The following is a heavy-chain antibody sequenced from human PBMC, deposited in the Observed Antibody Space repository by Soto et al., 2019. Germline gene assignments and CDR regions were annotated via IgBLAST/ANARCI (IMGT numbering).Heavy chain of an antibody. V-gene: IGHV1-18*01. CDR2: ISAYNGNT. J-gene: IGHJ5*02. CDR3: ARDDRTGYCSGGSCSNWGA. CDR1: GYTFTSYG. Sequence: ASVKVSCKASGYTFTSYGISWVRQAPGQGLEWMGWISAYNGNTNYAQKLQSRVTMTTDTSTSTAYMELRSLRSDDTAVYYCARDDRTGYCSGGSCSNWGAWGQGTLVTVSS. D-gene: IGHD2-15*01.